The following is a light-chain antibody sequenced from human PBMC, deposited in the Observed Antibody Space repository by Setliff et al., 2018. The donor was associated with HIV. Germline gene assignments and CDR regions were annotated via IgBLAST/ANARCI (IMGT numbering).Light chain of an antibody. V-gene: IGLV1-44*01. CDR1: TSNIGTNT. CDR2: KNN. Sequence: QSVLTQPPSASGTPGQRVTISCSGGTSNIGTNTVNWYQQFPGTAPKLLIFKNNQRPSGVSDQFSGSKSGTSASLAISGLQAEDEADYYCAAWDDSRNGPVFGGGTKVTVL. J-gene: IGLJ2*01. CDR3: AAWDDSRNGPV.